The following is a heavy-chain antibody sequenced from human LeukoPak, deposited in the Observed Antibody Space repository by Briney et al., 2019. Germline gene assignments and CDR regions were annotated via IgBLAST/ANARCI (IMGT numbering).Heavy chain of an antibody. Sequence: PGGSLRLSCAASGLIVSSNYMIWVRQAPGKGLEWVSVIYSGGSTYYADSVKGRFTISRDNSKNTLYLQMNSLRVEDTAVYYCARSITMVRGVNNWFDPWGQGTLVTVSS. CDR2: IYSGGST. CDR1: GLIVSSNY. V-gene: IGHV3-53*01. D-gene: IGHD3-10*01. J-gene: IGHJ5*02. CDR3: ARSITMVRGVNNWFDP.